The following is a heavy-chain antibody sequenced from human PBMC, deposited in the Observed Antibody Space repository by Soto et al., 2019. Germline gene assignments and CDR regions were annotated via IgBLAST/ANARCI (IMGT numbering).Heavy chain of an antibody. CDR3: AREPRWDYSPPIAFDI. Sequence: ASVKVSCKASGYTFTSYGISWVRQAPGQGLEWMGWISAYNGNTNYAQKLQGRVTMTTDTSTSTAYMELRSLRSDDTAVYYCAREPRWDYSPPIAFDIWGQGTMVTVSS. CDR1: GYTFTSYG. J-gene: IGHJ3*02. D-gene: IGHD2-15*01. V-gene: IGHV1-18*01. CDR2: ISAYNGNT.